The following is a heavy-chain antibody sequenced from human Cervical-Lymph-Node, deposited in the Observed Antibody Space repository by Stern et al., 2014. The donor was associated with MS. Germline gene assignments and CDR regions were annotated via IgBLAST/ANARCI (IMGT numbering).Heavy chain of an antibody. D-gene: IGHD5-12*01. CDR1: GFPFSTYG. J-gene: IGHJ4*02. CDR3: ARTWLENTFDR. Sequence: EVQLVESGGGLVQPGWSLRLSCDTSGFPFSTYGMSWVRQAPGKGLEWVAFVSAGGDTTHYADSVEGRFTISRDQAGNALQMHSLRDEDTAIYYCARTWLENTFDRWGQGTLVTVSS. CDR2: VSAGGDTT. V-gene: IGHV3-48*02.